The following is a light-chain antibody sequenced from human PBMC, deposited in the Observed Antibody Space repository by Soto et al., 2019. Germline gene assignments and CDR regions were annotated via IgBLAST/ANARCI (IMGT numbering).Light chain of an antibody. V-gene: IGKV1-39*01. CDR2: FAS. Sequence: DIQMTQSPSSLSASVGDRVTITCRASQSINTYLNWYQQIPGKAPKVLIYFASSLQGGVPSRFTGSGSGSDFTLTINSLQPEDFATYYCQQSYSRPLPFGGGTKVEIK. CDR1: QSINTY. J-gene: IGKJ4*01. CDR3: QQSYSRPLP.